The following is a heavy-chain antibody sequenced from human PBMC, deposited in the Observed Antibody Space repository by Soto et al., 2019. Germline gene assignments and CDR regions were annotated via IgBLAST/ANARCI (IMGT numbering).Heavy chain of an antibody. CDR1: GFTFTSQW. CDR2: LNSDGSSR. J-gene: IGHJ6*02. CDR3: ARGLKNKYSLDV. V-gene: IGHV3-74*01. Sequence: EVQLVESGGGLVQPGGSLRLSCAASGFTFTSQWMHWVSQAPGKGLVWVSRLNSDGSSRYYGDSMEGRFTLSRDNAKNTLYLQINSLRDEDMAVYYCARGLKNKYSLDVWSHATTVTVSS.